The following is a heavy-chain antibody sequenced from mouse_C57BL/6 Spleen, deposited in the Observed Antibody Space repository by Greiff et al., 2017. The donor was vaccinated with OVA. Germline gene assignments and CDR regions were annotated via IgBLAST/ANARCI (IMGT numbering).Heavy chain of an antibody. V-gene: IGHV5-16*01. Sequence: EVQVVESEGGLVQPGSSMKLSCTASGFTFSDYYMAWVRQVPEKGLEWVANINYDGSSTYYLDSLKSRFIISRDNAKNILYLQMSSLKSEDTATYYCARDKGGNWYFDVWGTGTTVTVSS. CDR3: ARDKGGNWYFDV. CDR1: GFTFSDYY. J-gene: IGHJ1*03. CDR2: INYDGSST.